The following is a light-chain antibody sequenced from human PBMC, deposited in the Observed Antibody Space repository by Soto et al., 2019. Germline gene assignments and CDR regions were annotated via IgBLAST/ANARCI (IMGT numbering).Light chain of an antibody. CDR2: GAS. J-gene: IGKJ4*01. V-gene: IGKV3-15*01. CDR3: QQYNEWPPLT. Sequence: EIVMTQSPATLSVSPGERATLSCRASQSVNSNLAWYRQKPGQAPRLLIYGASPRATGIPARFSGSGSGTEFTLTINSLQSEDFAVYYCQQYNEWPPLTFGGGTKVEIK. CDR1: QSVNSN.